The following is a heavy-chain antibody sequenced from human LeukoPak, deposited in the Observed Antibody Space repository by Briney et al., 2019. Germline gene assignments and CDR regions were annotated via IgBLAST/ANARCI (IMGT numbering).Heavy chain of an antibody. D-gene: IGHD3-3*01. J-gene: IGHJ4*02. Sequence: PSETLSLTCTVSGGSISSGGYYWSWIRQHPGKGLEWISRIYTSGSTNYNPSLKSRVTMSVNTSKNQFSLNLTSVTAADTAVYYCVRDQGFLAYWGQGTLVTVSS. CDR2: IYTSGST. CDR3: VRDQGFLAY. V-gene: IGHV4-61*02. CDR1: GGSISSGGYY.